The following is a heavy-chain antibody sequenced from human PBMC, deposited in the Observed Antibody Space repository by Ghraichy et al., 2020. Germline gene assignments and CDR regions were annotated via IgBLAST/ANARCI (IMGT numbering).Heavy chain of an antibody. CDR3: ASAGDHDAFDI. Sequence: SETLSLTCTVSGGSISSYYWSWIRQPPGKGLEWIGYIYYSGSTNYNPSLKSRVTISVDTSKNQFSLKLSSVTAADTAVYYCASAGDHDAFDIWGQGTMVTVSS. D-gene: IGHD1-14*01. CDR2: IYYSGST. J-gene: IGHJ3*02. CDR1: GGSISSYY. V-gene: IGHV4-59*01.